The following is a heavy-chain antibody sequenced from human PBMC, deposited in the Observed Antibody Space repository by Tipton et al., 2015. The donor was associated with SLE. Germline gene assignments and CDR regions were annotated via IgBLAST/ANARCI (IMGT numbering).Heavy chain of an antibody. CDR2: IYYSGST. CDR1: GGSVSSSSHY. D-gene: IGHD7-27*01. Sequence: LRLSCTVSGGSVSSSSHYWSWIRQPPGKGLEWIGYIYYSGSTNYNPSLKSRVTISVDTSKNQFSLKLSSVTAADTAVYYCAREGNWGSVVGVWGQGTTVTVSS. J-gene: IGHJ6*02. CDR3: AREGNWGSVVGV. V-gene: IGHV4-61*01.